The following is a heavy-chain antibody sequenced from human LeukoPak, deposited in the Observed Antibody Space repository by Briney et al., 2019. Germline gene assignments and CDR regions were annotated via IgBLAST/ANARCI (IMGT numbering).Heavy chain of an antibody. D-gene: IGHD1-26*01. CDR2: MNPNSGNT. V-gene: IGHV1-8*01. J-gene: IGHJ6*03. Sequence: ASVKVSCRTSGDTFSDDFISWVRQAPGQGLEWMGWMNPNSGNTGYAQKFQGRVTMTRNTSISTAYMELSSLRSEDTAVYYCARGRGSYFYYYYMDVWGKGTTVTISS. CDR1: GDTFSDDF. CDR3: ARGRGSYFYYYYMDV.